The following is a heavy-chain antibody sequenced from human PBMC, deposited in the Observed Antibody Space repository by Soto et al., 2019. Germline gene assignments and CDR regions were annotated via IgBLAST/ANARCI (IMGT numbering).Heavy chain of an antibody. CDR1: GFTFTSSA. D-gene: IGHD6-19*01. J-gene: IGHJ4*02. CDR2: IVVGSGNT. Sequence: ASVKVSCKASGFTFTSSAMQWVRQARGQRLERIGWIVVGSGNTNYAQKFQERVTITRDMSTSTAYMELSSLRSEDTAVYYCATFSGSGWYIFDYWGQGTLVTVSS. CDR3: ATFSGSGWYIFDY. V-gene: IGHV1-58*02.